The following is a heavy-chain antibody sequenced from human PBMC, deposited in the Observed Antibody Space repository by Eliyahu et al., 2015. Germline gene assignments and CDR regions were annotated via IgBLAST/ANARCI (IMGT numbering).Heavy chain of an antibody. Sequence: QEQLVESGGGVVQPGRSLXLXCTASGFIFSSYAIHWVRQAPGKGLGWVAVISYDGSNKDYANSVKGRFTISRDNSKNMVYLQMNSLRDEDTGVYYCARVYSGSPEYGMDVWGQGTTVTVSS. D-gene: IGHD2-15*01. V-gene: IGHV3-30-3*01. J-gene: IGHJ6*02. CDR1: GFIFSSYA. CDR2: ISYDGSNK. CDR3: ARVYSGSPEYGMDV.